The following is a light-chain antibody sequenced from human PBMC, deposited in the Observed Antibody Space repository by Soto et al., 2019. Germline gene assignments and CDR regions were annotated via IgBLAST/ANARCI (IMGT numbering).Light chain of an antibody. CDR1: SSDVGAYNY. J-gene: IGLJ3*02. CDR3: CSYAGTYSWV. V-gene: IGLV2-11*01. Sequence: QSALTQPRSVSGSPGQSVTISCPGTSSDVGAYNYVSWYQHHPGKAPKLMIYGVSKRPSGVPDRFSGSRSGNTASLTISGLQADDEADYYCCSYAGTYSWVFGGGTKLTV. CDR2: GVS.